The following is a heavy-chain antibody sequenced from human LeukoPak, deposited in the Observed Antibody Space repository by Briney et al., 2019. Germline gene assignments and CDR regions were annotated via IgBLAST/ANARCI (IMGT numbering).Heavy chain of an antibody. V-gene: IGHV4-59*12. Sequence: PSETLSLTCTVSGGSISSYYWSWIRQPPGQGLEWIGYIYYSGSTNYNPSLKSRVTISVDTSKNQFSLKLKSVTAADTGVYYCARGLVWRFLLDSRRDSFDIWGQGTTITVSS. CDR1: GGSISSYY. D-gene: IGHD3-16*01. CDR2: IYYSGST. CDR3: ARGLVWRFLLDSRRDSFDI. J-gene: IGHJ3*02.